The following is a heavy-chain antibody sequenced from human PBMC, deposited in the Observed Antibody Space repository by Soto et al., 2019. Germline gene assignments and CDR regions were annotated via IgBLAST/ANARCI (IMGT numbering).Heavy chain of an antibody. CDR2: ISSSRFNK. D-gene: IGHD1-26*01. J-gene: IGHJ4*02. CDR1: GFSFSTYT. Sequence: EVQLMESGGGLVKPGGSLRLSCAASGFSFSTYTVNWVRQAPGKGLEWVSSISSSRFNKYYGDSVKGRFTISRDNATNSLYLEMNSLRVYDTAIYYCASEWRERNFDYWGRGVLVTVSS. V-gene: IGHV3-21*01. CDR3: ASEWRERNFDY.